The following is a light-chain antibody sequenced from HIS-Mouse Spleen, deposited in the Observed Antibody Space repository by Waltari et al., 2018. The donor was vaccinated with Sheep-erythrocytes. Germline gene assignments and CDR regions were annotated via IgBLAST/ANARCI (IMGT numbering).Light chain of an antibody. V-gene: IGLV2-8*01. J-gene: IGLJ2*01. CDR1: SSDVGGYNY. CDR3: SSYAGSNRGV. CDR2: EVS. Sequence: QSALTQPPSASGSPGQSVTISCTGTSSDVGGYNYVSWYQQHPGKAPKLMIYEVSNRPQGVPDRFSGYKSGNTASLTVSGLQAEDEADYYCSSYAGSNRGVFGGGTKLTVL.